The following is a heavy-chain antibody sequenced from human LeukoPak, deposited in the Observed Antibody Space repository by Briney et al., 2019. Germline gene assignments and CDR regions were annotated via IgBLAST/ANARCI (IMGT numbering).Heavy chain of an antibody. D-gene: IGHD1-7*01. Sequence: GGSLRLFCAASGFTFSTYSMNWVRQAPGKGLEWVSSISSSSSYIYYADSVKGRFTISRDNAKNSLYLQMNSLRAEDTAVYYCAREGPTGAKSPDFDYWGQGTLVTVSS. J-gene: IGHJ4*02. CDR1: GFTFSTYS. CDR2: ISSSSSYI. CDR3: AREGPTGAKSPDFDY. V-gene: IGHV3-21*01.